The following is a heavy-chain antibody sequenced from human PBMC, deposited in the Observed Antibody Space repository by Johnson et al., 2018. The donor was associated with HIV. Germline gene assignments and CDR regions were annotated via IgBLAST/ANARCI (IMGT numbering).Heavy chain of an antibody. J-gene: IGHJ3*02. CDR1: GFTFSNAW. CDR3: TTAIFGVIVHAFDI. V-gene: IGHV3-15*04. Sequence: VQLVESGGGLVQPGGSLRLSCAASGFTFSNAWMSWVRQAPGKGLEWVGHIESKADGGAADYAAPLEGRFTISRDDSKSTLYLQMNSLKTEDTAVYYCTTAIFGVIVHAFDIWGQGTMVTVSS. CDR2: IESKADGGAA. D-gene: IGHD3-3*01.